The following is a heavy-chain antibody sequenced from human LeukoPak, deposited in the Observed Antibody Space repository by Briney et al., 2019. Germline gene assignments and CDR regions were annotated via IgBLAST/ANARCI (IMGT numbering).Heavy chain of an antibody. Sequence: ASVRVSCKASGYSLTDYYLHWMRQAPGQGLEWMGWYNPNTGGTNFAQKFQGRVTMTRDTSINTAYMEVSSLTSDDTAVYFCARVARAVTYDYWGQGTLVTVSS. CDR1: GYSLTDYY. V-gene: IGHV1-2*02. D-gene: IGHD6-19*01. CDR3: ARVARAVTYDY. CDR2: YNPNTGGT. J-gene: IGHJ4*02.